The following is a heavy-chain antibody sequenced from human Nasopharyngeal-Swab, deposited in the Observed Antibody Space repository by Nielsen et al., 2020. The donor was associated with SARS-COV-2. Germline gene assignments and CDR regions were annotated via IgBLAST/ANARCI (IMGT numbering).Heavy chain of an antibody. J-gene: IGHJ6*02. D-gene: IGHD3-22*01. CDR2: INHSGST. V-gene: IGHV4-34*01. CDR3: ARGTVYYYDSSGYYYYYYYGRDV. Sequence: RQAPGKGLEWIGEINHSGSTNYNPSLKSRVTISVDTSKNQFSLKLSSVTAADTAVYYCARGTVYYYDSSGYYYYYYYGRDVWGQGTTVTVSS.